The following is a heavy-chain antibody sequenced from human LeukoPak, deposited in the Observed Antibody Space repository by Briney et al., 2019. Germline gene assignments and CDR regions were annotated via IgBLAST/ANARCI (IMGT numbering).Heavy chain of an antibody. D-gene: IGHD3-9*01. CDR1: GYTFTGYY. CDR3: ARRGGYYNLYYYYYYMDV. V-gene: IGHV1-2*02. J-gene: IGHJ6*03. Sequence: ASVKVSCKASGYTFTGYYMHWVRQAPGQGLEWMGWINPNSGGTNYAQKFQGRVTMTRDTSISTAYMELSRLRSDDTAVYYCARRGGYYNLYYYYYYMDVWGKGTTVTVSS. CDR2: INPNSGGT.